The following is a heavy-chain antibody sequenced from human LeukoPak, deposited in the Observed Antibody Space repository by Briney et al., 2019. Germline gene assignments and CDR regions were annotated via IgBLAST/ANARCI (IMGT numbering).Heavy chain of an antibody. Sequence: PGGSLRLSCAASGFTLSSYSMNWVRQAPGKGLEWVSSISSSSSYIYYADSVKGRFTISRDNAKNSLYLQMNSLGAEDTAVYYCARDEAMTTVTPDYWGQGTLVTVSS. D-gene: IGHD4-17*01. CDR3: ARDEAMTTVTPDY. CDR2: ISSSSSYI. J-gene: IGHJ4*02. CDR1: GFTLSSYS. V-gene: IGHV3-21*01.